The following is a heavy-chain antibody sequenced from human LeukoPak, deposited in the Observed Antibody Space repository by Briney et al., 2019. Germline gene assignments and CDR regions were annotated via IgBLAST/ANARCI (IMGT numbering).Heavy chain of an antibody. V-gene: IGHV3-21*01. CDR1: GFTFSSYS. J-gene: IGHJ3*02. D-gene: IGHD3-10*01. Sequence: GGSLRLSCAASGFTFSSYSMNWVRQAPGKGLEWVSSISSSSSYIYYADSVEGRFTISRDNAKNSLYLQMNSLRAEDTAVYYCARVETYYGSGSYSDDAFDIWGQGTMVTVSS. CDR2: ISSSSSYI. CDR3: ARVETYYGSGSYSDDAFDI.